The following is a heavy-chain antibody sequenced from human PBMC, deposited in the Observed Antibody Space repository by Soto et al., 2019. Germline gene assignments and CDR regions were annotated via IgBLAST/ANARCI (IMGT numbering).Heavy chain of an antibody. D-gene: IGHD3-10*01. Sequence: EVPLVESGGGLIQPGGSLRLSCAASGFTVSSNYMSWVRQAPGKGLEWVSVIYSGGSTYYADSVKGRFTISRDNSKSPLYRQMNSLRAEDTAVYYCARGFWGAWARYFDYCGQGTLVTVSS. CDR2: IYSGGST. J-gene: IGHJ4*02. CDR1: GFTVSSNY. V-gene: IGHV3-53*01. CDR3: ARGFWGAWARYFDY.